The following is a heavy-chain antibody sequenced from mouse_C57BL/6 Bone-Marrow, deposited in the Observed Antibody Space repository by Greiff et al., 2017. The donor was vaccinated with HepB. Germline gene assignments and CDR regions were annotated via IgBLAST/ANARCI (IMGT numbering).Heavy chain of an antibody. CDR2: IDPSDSET. D-gene: IGHD3-2*02. V-gene: IGHV1-52*01. J-gene: IGHJ3*01. CDR1: GYTFTSYW. Sequence: QVQLQQPGAELVRPGSSVKLSCKASGYTFTSYWMHWVKQRPIQGLEWIGNIDPSDSETHYNQKFKDKATLTVDKSSSTAYMQLSSLTSEDSAVYYCARGGMQLRPFAYWAKGLWSLSLQ. CDR3: ARGGMQLRPFAY.